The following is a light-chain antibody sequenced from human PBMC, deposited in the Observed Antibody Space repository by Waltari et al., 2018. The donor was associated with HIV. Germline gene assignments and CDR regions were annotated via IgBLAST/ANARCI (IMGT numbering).Light chain of an antibody. Sequence: VVMTQSPLSLPVTLGQPASISCRSSQSLVYTDGNTYLSWFQQRPGQSPRRLIYKVSNRDSGVPDRFSGSGSGTDFKLKISRVEAEDVGVYFCMEGTYWPYIFGQGTKLEI. CDR3: MEGTYWPYI. V-gene: IGKV2-30*01. CDR1: QSLVYTDGNTY. CDR2: KVS. J-gene: IGKJ2*01.